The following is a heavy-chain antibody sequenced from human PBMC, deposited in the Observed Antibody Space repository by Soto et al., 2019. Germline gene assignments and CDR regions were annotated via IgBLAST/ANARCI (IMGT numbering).Heavy chain of an antibody. CDR1: GYSFTSYW. CDR3: GRGAPDPRGYSYYSAMDV. J-gene: IGHJ6*04. D-gene: IGHD2-15*01. CDR2: IDPSDSYT. Sequence: PGESLKISCKGSGYSFTSYWISWVRQMPGKGLEWMGRIDPSDSYTNYSPSFQGHVTISADKSISTAYLQWSSLKASDTAMYYCGRGAPDPRGYSYYSAMDVGGKGPRVTFP. V-gene: IGHV5-10-1*01.